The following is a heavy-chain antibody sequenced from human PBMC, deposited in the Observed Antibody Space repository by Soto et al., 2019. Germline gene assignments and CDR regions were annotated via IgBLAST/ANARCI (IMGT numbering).Heavy chain of an antibody. D-gene: IGHD3-3*01. CDR1: GYTFTSYG. CDR2: ISAYNGNT. V-gene: IGHV1-18*01. Sequence: ASVKVSCKASGYTFTSYGISWVRQAPGQGLEWMGWISAYNGNTNYAQKLQGRVTMTTDTSTSTAYMELRSLRSDDTAVYYCARTAKDYDFWSGYRGGSYFDYWGQGTLVTVSS. J-gene: IGHJ4*02. CDR3: ARTAKDYDFWSGYRGGSYFDY.